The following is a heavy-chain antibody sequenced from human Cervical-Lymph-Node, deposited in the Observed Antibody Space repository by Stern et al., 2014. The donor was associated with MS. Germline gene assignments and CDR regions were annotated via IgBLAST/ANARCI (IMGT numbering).Heavy chain of an antibody. J-gene: IGHJ4*02. Sequence: EVQLVESGAGLVQPGASLRLSCEASGFTFTEYWMNWVRQPPGKGLEWVANINLDGSEEHYVDSVKGRFTISRDNAKNSLYLQMNNLRDADTAVYYCAKSAGRTSNRAHDWGQGTLVTVSP. CDR2: INLDGSEE. D-gene: IGHD2-2*01. V-gene: IGHV3-7*01. CDR1: GFTFTEYW. CDR3: AKSAGRTSNRAHD.